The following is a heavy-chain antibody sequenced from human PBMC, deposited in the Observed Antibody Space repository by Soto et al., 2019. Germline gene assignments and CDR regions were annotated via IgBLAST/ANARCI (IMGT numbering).Heavy chain of an antibody. CDR3: AREDYSSGWLTPYYSYRMDV. J-gene: IGHJ6*02. D-gene: IGHD6-19*01. V-gene: IGHV3-48*01. CDR2: ISSSSSTI. CDR1: GFTFSSYS. Sequence: EVQLVESGGGLVQPGGSLRLSCAASGFTFSSYSMNWVRQAPGKGLEWVSYISSSSSTIYYADSVKGRFTISRDNAKNPXYXXMDSRSGEDRAVYYWAREDYSSGWLTPYYSYRMDVWGQGTTVTVS.